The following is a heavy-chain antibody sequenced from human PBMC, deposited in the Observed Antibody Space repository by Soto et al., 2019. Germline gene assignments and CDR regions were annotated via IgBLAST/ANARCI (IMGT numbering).Heavy chain of an antibody. J-gene: IGHJ3*01. CDR2: ISGGGGST. CDR3: AKGFIVVVTVLRPDDAFEV. CDR1: GFTFGNYA. Sequence: DVQLLESGGGLVQPGGSLRLACAASGFTFGNYAINWVRLAPGKGLEWVSGISGGGGSTYYADSVKGRFTIFRDTSKNTVFLQMNSLRADDTAVYYCAKGFIVVVTVLRPDDAFEVWGQGTMVTVSS. V-gene: IGHV3-23*01. D-gene: IGHD2-21*02.